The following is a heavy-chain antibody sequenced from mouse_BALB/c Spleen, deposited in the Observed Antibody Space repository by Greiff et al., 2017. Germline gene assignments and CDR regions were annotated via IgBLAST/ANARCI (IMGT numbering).Heavy chain of an antibody. Sequence: EVQLVESGGGLVKPGGSLKLSCAASGFTFSSYTMSWVRQTPEKRLEWVATISSGGSYTYYPDSVKGRFTISRDNAKNTLYLQMSSLKSEDTAMYYCTPQLTGTWFAYWGQGTLVTVSA. J-gene: IGHJ3*01. V-gene: IGHV5-6-4*01. D-gene: IGHD4-1*01. CDR1: GFTFSSYT. CDR3: TPQLTGTWFAY. CDR2: ISSGGSYT.